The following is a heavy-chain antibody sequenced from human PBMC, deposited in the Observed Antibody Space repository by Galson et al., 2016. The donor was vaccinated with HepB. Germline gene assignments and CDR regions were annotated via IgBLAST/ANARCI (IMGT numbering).Heavy chain of an antibody. D-gene: IGHD3-10*01. Sequence: SLRLSCAASGFTVSNNYMSWVRQAPGKGLEWVSYIGSSTIYYRDSVKGRFTISRDNAENSVSLQMKSLRAEDTAVYYCASASSVYGYNDGMDVWGPGTTVTVSS. CDR2: IGSSTI. V-gene: IGHV3-69-1*01. CDR1: GFTVSNNY. J-gene: IGHJ6*02. CDR3: ASASSVYGYNDGMDV.